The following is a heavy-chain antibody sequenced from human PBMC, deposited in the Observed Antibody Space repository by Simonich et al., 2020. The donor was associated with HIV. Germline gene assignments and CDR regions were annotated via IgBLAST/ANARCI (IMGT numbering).Heavy chain of an antibody. V-gene: IGHV3-21*01. CDR2: ISSSSSYL. Sequence: EVQLVESGGGLVKPGGSLRLSCAASGFTFRGYSWNLVRQGPGKGLEWISSISSSSSYLYYADSVKGRFTISRDNAKNSLYLQMNSLRAEDTAVYYCARDGRKGSSTSCSDYWGQGTLVTVSS. D-gene: IGHD2-2*01. J-gene: IGHJ4*02. CDR1: GFTFRGYS. CDR3: ARDGRKGSSTSCSDY.